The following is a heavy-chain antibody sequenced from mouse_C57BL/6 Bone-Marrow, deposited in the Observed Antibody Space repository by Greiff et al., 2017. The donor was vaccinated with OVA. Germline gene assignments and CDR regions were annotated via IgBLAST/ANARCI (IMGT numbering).Heavy chain of an antibody. J-gene: IGHJ1*03. CDR2: INPYNGGT. V-gene: IGHV1-19*01. Sequence: VQLQQSGPVLVKPGASVKMSCKASGYTFTDYYMNWVKQSHGKSLEWIGVINPYNGGTSYNQKFKGKATLTVDKSSSTAYMELNSLTSEDSAVYYCAYYGRNWYFDVWGTGTTVTVSS. CDR1: GYTFTDYY. CDR3: AYYGRNWYFDV. D-gene: IGHD1-1*01.